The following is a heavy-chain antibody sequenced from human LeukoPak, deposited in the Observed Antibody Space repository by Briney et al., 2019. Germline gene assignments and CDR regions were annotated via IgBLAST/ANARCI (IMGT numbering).Heavy chain of an antibody. CDR2: INPNSGGT. Sequence: ASVKVSCKASGYTFTGYYMHWVRQAPGQGLEWMGWINPNSGGTNYAQKLQGRVTMTRDTSISTAYMELSRLRSDDTAVYYCARDREELMFGGNWFDPWGQGTLVTVSS. J-gene: IGHJ5*02. D-gene: IGHD3-10*02. CDR1: GYTFTGYY. V-gene: IGHV1-2*02. CDR3: ARDREELMFGGNWFDP.